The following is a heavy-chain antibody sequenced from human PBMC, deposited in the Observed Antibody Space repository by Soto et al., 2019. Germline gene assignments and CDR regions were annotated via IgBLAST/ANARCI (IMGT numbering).Heavy chain of an antibody. J-gene: IGHJ6*02. V-gene: IGHV1-46*01. CDR2: INPSGGST. D-gene: IGHD3-3*01. CDR1: GYTFTSYY. CDR3: ASCRNYDFWSGYWGYYYGMDV. Sequence: ASVKVSCKASGYTFTSYYMHWVRQAPGQGLEWMGIINPSGGSTSYAQKFQGRVTMTRDTSTSTVYMELSSLRSEDTAVYYCASCRNYDFWSGYWGYYYGMDVWGQGTTVTVSS.